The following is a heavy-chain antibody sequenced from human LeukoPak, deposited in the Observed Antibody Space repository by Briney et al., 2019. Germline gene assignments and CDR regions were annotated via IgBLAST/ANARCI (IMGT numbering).Heavy chain of an antibody. V-gene: IGHV4-31*03. D-gene: IGHD5-12*01. CDR1: GGYISSGGYY. J-gene: IGHJ4*02. CDR3: ARALIVAHDGGYFDY. CDR2: IYYSGST. Sequence: PSETLSLTCTVSGGYISSGGYYWSWIRQHPGKGLEWIGYIYYSGSTYYNPSLKSRVTISVDTSKNQFSLKLSSVTAADTAVYYCARALIVAHDGGYFDYWGQGTLVTVSS.